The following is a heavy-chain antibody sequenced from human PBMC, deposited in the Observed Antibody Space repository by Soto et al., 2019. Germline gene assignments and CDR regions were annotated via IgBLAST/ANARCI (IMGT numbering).Heavy chain of an antibody. CDR2: IYTSGST. V-gene: IGHV4-4*07. J-gene: IGHJ6*02. CDR3: ARGGGYSYGPVPYYYYYGMDV. CDR1: GGSISSYY. Sequence: LSLTCTVSGGSISSYYWSWIRQPAGKGLEWIGRIYTSGSTNYNPSLKSRVTMSVDTSKNQFSLKLSSVTAADTAVYYCARGGGYSYGPVPYYYYYGMDVWGQGTTVTVSS. D-gene: IGHD5-18*01.